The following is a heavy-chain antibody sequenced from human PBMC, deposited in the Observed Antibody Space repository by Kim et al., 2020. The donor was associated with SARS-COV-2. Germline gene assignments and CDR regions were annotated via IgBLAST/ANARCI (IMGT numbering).Heavy chain of an antibody. Sequence: SETLSLTCAVSGYSISSSNWWGWIRQPPGKGLEWIGYMYYSGPTYYNPSLKSRVTMSLDTSKNQFSLRLTSVAAVDTAVYYCARITGGSGSWVFDYWGQGTLVTVSS. D-gene: IGHD3-10*01. CDR3: ARITGGSGSWVFDY. J-gene: IGHJ4*02. V-gene: IGHV4-28*01. CDR2: MYYSGPT. CDR1: GYSISSSNW.